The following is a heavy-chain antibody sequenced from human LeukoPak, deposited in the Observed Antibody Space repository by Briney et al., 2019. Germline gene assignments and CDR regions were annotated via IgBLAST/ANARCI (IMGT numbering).Heavy chain of an antibody. Sequence: SETLSLTCAVYGGSFSGYYWSWIRQPPGKGLGWIGEINHSGSTNYNPSLKSRVTISVDTSKNQFSLKLSSVTAADTAVYYCASGHYDSPGFDYWGQGTLVTVSS. CDR3: ASGHYDSPGFDY. CDR1: GGSFSGYY. CDR2: INHSGST. V-gene: IGHV4-34*01. D-gene: IGHD3-22*01. J-gene: IGHJ4*02.